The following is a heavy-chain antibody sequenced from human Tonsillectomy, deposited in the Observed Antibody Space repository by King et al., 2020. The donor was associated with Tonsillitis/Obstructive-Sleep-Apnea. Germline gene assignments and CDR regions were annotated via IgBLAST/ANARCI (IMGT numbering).Heavy chain of an antibody. CDR3: ARAPDGAFDI. CDR1: GFTFSSYA. V-gene: IGHV3-30*04. J-gene: IGHJ3*02. CDR2: ISYDGSNK. D-gene: IGHD5-24*01. Sequence: VQLVESGGGVVQPGRSLRLSCAASGFTFSSYAMHWVRQAPGKGLEWVAVISYDGSNKYYADSVKGRFTISRDNSKNTLYLQMNSLRAEETAVYDCARAPDGAFDIWGQGTMVTVSS.